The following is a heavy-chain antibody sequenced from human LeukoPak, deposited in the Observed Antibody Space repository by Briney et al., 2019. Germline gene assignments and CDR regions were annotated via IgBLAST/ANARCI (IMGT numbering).Heavy chain of an antibody. CDR1: GFTFSSYS. CDR2: ISSSSSYI. Sequence: GGSLRLSCAASGFTFSSYSMNWVRQAPGKGLEWVSSISSSSSYIYYADSVKGRFTISRDNSKNTLYLQMNSLRAEDTAVYYCANGAPTLTVVTPWGFDYWGQGTLVTVSS. J-gene: IGHJ4*02. V-gene: IGHV3-21*04. D-gene: IGHD4-23*01. CDR3: ANGAPTLTVVTPWGFDY.